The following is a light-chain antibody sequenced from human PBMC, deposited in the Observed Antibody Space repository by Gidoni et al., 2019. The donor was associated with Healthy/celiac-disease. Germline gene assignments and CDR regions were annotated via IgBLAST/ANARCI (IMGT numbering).Light chain of an antibody. Sequence: DIQMTQSPSSLSASVGDRVTITCQASQDISNYLNWYQQKPGKAPKLLIYDASNLETGVPSRFSRSGSGTDFTFTISSLQPEDVATYYCQQYYNLPWTFGQGTRVEIK. V-gene: IGKV1-33*01. J-gene: IGKJ1*01. CDR2: DAS. CDR3: QQYYNLPWT. CDR1: QDISNY.